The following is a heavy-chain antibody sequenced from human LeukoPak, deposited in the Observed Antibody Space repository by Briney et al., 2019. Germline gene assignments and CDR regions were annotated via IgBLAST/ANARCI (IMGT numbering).Heavy chain of an antibody. V-gene: IGHV4-39*07. CDR2: IYYSGST. D-gene: IGHD3-10*01. CDR3: TREVEGYSYASGRFLHFDP. Sequence: SETLSLTCTVSGDSIRSSSYHWGWIRQPPGKGLEWIGSIYYSGSTYNNRSLKRRLAISIDTSKNQFSLRLSSVTAADTAVYYCTREVEGYSYASGRFLHFDPWGQGTLVTVSS. CDR1: GDSIRSSSYH. J-gene: IGHJ5*02.